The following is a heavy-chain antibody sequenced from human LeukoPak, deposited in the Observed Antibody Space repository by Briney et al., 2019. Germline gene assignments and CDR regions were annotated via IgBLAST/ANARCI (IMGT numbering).Heavy chain of an antibody. D-gene: IGHD3-22*01. Sequence: ASVKVSCKASGYTFTGYYMHWVRQAPGQGLEWMGWINPNSGGTNYAQKFQGWVTMTRDTSISTAYMELSSLRSEDTAVYYCATAATYYYDSSGYTRTPTYYYYYYMDVWGKGTTVTVSS. V-gene: IGHV1-2*04. J-gene: IGHJ6*03. CDR1: GYTFTGYY. CDR2: INPNSGGT. CDR3: ATAATYYYDSSGYTRTPTYYYYYYMDV.